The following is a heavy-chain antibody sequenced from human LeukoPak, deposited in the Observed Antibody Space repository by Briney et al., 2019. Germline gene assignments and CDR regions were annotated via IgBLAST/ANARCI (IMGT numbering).Heavy chain of an antibody. D-gene: IGHD3-22*01. V-gene: IGHV3-20*01. CDR1: GFTVSSSY. Sequence: PGGSLRLSCAASGFTVSSSYMSWVRQAPGKGLEWVSGINWNGGSTGYADSVKGRFTISRDNAKNSLYLQMNSLRAEDTALYHCARVPPHYYDSREDIWGQGTMVTVSS. CDR2: INWNGGST. CDR3: ARVPPHYYDSREDI. J-gene: IGHJ3*02.